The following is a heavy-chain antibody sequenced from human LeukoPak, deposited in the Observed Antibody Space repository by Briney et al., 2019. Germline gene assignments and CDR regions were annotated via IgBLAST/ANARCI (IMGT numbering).Heavy chain of an antibody. D-gene: IGHD5-18*01. CDR2: ISYDGSNK. CDR3: ATNQLRGYSYGYGKYYFDY. Sequence: GGSLRLSCAASGFTFSSYGMHWVRQAPGKGLEWVAVISYDGSNKYYADSVKGRFTISRDNSKNTLYLQMNSLRAEDTAVYYCATNQLRGYSYGYGKYYFDYWGQGTLVTVSS. V-gene: IGHV3-30*03. CDR1: GFTFSSYG. J-gene: IGHJ4*02.